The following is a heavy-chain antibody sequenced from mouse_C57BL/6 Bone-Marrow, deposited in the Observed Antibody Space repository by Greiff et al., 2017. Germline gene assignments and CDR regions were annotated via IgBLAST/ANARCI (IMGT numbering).Heavy chain of an antibody. V-gene: IGHV14-4*01. J-gene: IGHJ1*03. CDR3: TTWNDYDWYFDV. D-gene: IGHD2-4*01. CDR1: GFNITDDY. Sequence: VQLKQSGAELVRPGASVKLSCTASGFNITDDYMHWVKQRPEQGLEWIGWIDPENGDTEYDSKFQGKATITADTSSNTAYLQLSSLTSEDTAVYYCTTWNDYDWYFDVWGTGTTVTVSS. CDR2: IDPENGDT.